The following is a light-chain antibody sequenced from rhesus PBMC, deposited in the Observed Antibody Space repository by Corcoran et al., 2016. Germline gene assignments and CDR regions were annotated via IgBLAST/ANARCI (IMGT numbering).Light chain of an antibody. Sequence: EIVMPQSPATLALSPGERATLSCRASQSVSSYLAWYQPQPGQAPRLLIYGASSRATGIPDRLSGRGSGTDFTRTISSLEPEDVGVCYCQQYSNWPPYSFGQGTKVEIK. CDR2: GAS. CDR3: QQYSNWPPYS. V-gene: IGKV3S9*01. J-gene: IGKJ2*01. CDR1: QSVSSY.